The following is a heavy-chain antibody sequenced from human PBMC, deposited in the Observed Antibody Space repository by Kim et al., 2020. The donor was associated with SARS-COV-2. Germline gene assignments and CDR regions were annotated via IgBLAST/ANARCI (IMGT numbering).Heavy chain of an antibody. CDR2: TYYRSKWYN. CDR3: ARVGITMVRGASYYYGMDV. V-gene: IGHV6-1*01. Sequence: SQTLSLTCAISGDSVSSNSAAWNWIRQSPSRGLEWLGRTYYRSKWYNDYAVSVKSRITINPDTSKNQFSLQLNSVTPDDTAVYYCARVGITMVRGASYYYGMDVWGQGTTVTVSS. D-gene: IGHD3-10*01. CDR1: GDSVSSNSAA. J-gene: IGHJ6*02.